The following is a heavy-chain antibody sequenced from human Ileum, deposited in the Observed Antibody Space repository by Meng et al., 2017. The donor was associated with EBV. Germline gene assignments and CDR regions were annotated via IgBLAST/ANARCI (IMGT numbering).Heavy chain of an antibody. J-gene: IGHJ5*02. V-gene: IGHV3-15*01. D-gene: IGHD2-2*01. CDR3: VSSWVEP. Sequence: EVQVVESGGGLVKPGESLRLSCAGSRFTFNNAWVSWVRQAPGKGLEWIARIKDKSGGGTTDYAAPVKGRFSISRDESKNMVYLQMSSLKIEDTAVYYCVSSWVEPWGQGTLVTVSS. CDR1: RFTFNNAW. CDR2: IKDKSGGGTT.